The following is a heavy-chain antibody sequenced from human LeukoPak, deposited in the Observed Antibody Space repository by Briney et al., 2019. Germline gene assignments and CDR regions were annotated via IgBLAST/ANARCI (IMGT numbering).Heavy chain of an antibody. CDR2: INSDGTGT. D-gene: IGHD6-13*01. J-gene: IGHJ4*02. CDR1: GFTFRTYW. CDR3: ARDDLSWYSGIDY. V-gene: IGHV3-74*03. Sequence: GDSLRLSCEVSGFTFRTYWMHWVRQAPGKGLVWVSYINSDGTGTMYAGSVKGRFTVSRDNAKNTLYLQMNSLRAEDTAVYYCARDDLSWYSGIDYWGQGVLVTVSS.